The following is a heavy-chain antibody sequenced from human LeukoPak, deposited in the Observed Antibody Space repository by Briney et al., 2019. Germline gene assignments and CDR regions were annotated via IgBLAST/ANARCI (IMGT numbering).Heavy chain of an antibody. Sequence: ASVKVSCKVSGYTLTELSMHWVRQAPGKGLEWMGGFDPEDGETIYAQKFQGRVTTTEDTSTDTAYMELSSLRSEDTAVYYCATRWLYYYDSSGYGGVDYWGQGTLVTVSS. CDR2: FDPEDGET. J-gene: IGHJ4*02. CDR1: GYTLTELS. CDR3: ATRWLYYYDSSGYGGVDY. D-gene: IGHD3-22*01. V-gene: IGHV1-24*01.